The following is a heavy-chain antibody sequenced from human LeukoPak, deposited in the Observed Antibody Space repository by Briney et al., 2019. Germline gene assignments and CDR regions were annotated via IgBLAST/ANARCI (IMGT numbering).Heavy chain of an antibody. CDR1: GYTFTSYA. V-gene: IGHV1-3*01. J-gene: IGHJ4*02. Sequence: GASVKVSCKASGYTFTSYAMQWVRQAPAQRLEWMGWINGGNGDTKYSQKFQGRVTITRDTSASTAYMELSSLRSEDTAVYYCARPHSGYSGYDYAYWGQGTLVTVSS. CDR3: ARPHSGYSGYDYAY. D-gene: IGHD5-12*01. CDR2: INGGNGDT.